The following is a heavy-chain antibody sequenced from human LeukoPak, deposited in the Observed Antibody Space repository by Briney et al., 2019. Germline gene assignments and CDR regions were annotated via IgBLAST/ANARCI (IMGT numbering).Heavy chain of an antibody. V-gene: IGHV4-61*08. D-gene: IGHD4-23*01. CDR1: GGSISSGGYY. J-gene: IGHJ3*02. CDR2: IYYSGST. Sequence: SQTLSLTCTVSGGSISSGGYYWSWIRQPPGKGLEWIGYIYYSGSTNYNPSLKSRVTISVDTSKNQFSLKLSSVTAADTAVYYCATHNGLRWDAFDIWGQGTMVTVSS. CDR3: ATHNGLRWDAFDI.